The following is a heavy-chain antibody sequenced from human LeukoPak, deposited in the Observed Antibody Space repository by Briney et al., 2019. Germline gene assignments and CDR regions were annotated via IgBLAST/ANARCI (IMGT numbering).Heavy chain of an antibody. J-gene: IGHJ5*02. V-gene: IGHV3-23*01. CDR2: ISGSGGST. CDR3: AKDPLPYSSSWYKWFDP. D-gene: IGHD6-13*01. CDR1: GFTFSSYA. Sequence: GGSLRLSCAASGFTFSSYAMSWVRQAPGKGLEWVSAISGSGGSTYYADSVKGRFTISRDNSKNTLYLQMNSLRAEDTAVYYCAKDPLPYSSSWYKWFDPWGQGTLVTASS.